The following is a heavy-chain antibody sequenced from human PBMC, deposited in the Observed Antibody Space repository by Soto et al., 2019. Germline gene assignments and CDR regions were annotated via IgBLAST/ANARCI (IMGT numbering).Heavy chain of an antibody. CDR3: EKVFSFFPNLLLVPAPPSGGGAAP. J-gene: IGHJ5*02. V-gene: IGHV3-23*01. D-gene: IGHD2-2*01. CDR2: ISGSGGST. CDR1: GFTFSSYA. Sequence: GGSLRLSCAASGFTFSSYAMSWVRQAPGKGLEWVSAISGSGGSTYYADSVKGRFTISRDNSKNTLYLQMNSLRAEDTAVYYCEKVFSFFPNLLLVPAPPSGGGAAPWGREPLVPVS.